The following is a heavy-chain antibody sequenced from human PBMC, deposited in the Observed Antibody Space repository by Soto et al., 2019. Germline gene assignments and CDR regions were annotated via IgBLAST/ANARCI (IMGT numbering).Heavy chain of an antibody. CDR1: GDSVTSVSDY. V-gene: IGHV4-61*01. J-gene: IGHJ6*02. D-gene: IGHD3-10*01. Sequence: SETLSLTCTVSGDSVTSVSDYWSWIRQPPGKGLEWIGYIYYSGSADYNPSLGSRVTISIDTSKNQFSLKLTSVTAADTAVYYCARGVGFGYYYYHMDLWGQGTTVTSP. CDR2: IYYSGSA. CDR3: ARGVGFGYYYYHMDL.